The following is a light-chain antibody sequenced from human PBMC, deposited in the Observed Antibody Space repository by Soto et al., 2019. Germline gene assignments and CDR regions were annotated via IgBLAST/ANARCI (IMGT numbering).Light chain of an antibody. CDR1: SRYVGSYNL. V-gene: IGLV2-23*01. CDR3: CSYADSSTYV. CDR2: EGS. J-gene: IGLJ1*01. Sequence: QSMLTQPAPVSESPGQSITISCTGTSRYVGSYNLVSWYQQHPGKAPKLMIYEGSNRLSGVSNRFSGSKSGNIACLTIFVLQAEDEADYYCCSYADSSTYVFGTGTKVTVL.